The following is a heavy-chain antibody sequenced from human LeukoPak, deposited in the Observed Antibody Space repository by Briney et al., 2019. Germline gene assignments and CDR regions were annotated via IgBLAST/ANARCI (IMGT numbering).Heavy chain of an antibody. CDR3: ARRKYYYDSSGYYSNWFDP. CDR2: IYPGDSDT. CDR1: GYSFTSYW. Sequence: GESLKISCKGSGYSFTSYWIGWVRQMPGKGLEWMGIIYPGDSDTRYSPSFRGQVTISADKSISTAHLQWSSLKASDTAMYYCARRKYYYDSSGYYSNWFDPWGQGTLVTVSS. V-gene: IGHV5-51*01. J-gene: IGHJ5*02. D-gene: IGHD3-22*01.